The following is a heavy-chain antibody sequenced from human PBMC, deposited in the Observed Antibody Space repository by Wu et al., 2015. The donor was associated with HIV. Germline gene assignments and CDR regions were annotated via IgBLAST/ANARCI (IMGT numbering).Heavy chain of an antibody. V-gene: IGHV1-8*02. CDR1: GYTFTGYY. CDR2: INPNSGNT. Sequence: QVQLVQSGAEVKKPGASVKVSCKASGYTFTGYYMHWVRQAPGQGLEWMGWINPNSGNTGYAQKFQGRVTMTRNTSISTAYMELSSLRSEDTAVYYXARGAYSSSLLLDYWGQGTLVTVSS. D-gene: IGHD6-13*01. CDR3: ARGAYSSSLLLDY. J-gene: IGHJ4*02.